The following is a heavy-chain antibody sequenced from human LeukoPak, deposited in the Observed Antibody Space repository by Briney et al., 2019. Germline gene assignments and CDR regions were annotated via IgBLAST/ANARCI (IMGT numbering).Heavy chain of an antibody. CDR3: ASYPGVTTSGAFDI. V-gene: IGHV4-59*01. CDR1: GGSISSYY. D-gene: IGHD4-17*01. J-gene: IGHJ3*02. Sequence: PSGSLSLTCTVSGGSISSYYWSWIRQPPGKGLEWIGYIYYSGSTNYNPSLKSRVTISVDTCKNQFSLKLSSVTAADTAVYYCASYPGVTTSGAFDIWGQGTMVTVSS. CDR2: IYYSGST.